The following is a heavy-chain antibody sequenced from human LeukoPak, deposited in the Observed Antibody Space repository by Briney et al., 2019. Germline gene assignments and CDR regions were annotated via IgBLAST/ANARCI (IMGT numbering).Heavy chain of an antibody. CDR3: ARSGPGWFDP. J-gene: IGHJ5*02. D-gene: IGHD6-25*01. Sequence: SETLSLTCTVSGGSISSYYWSWIRQPPGKGLEWIGYIYYSGSTIYNPSLKSRVTISVDTSKNQFSLKLSSVTAADTAVYYCARSGPGWFDPWGQGTLVTVSS. V-gene: IGHV4-59*01. CDR2: IYYSGST. CDR1: GGSISSYY.